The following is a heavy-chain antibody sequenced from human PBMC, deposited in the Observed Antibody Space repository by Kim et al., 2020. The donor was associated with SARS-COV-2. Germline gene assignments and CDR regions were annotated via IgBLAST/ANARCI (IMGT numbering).Heavy chain of an antibody. CDR2: ISYDGSNK. CDR1: GFTFSSYG. V-gene: IGHV3-30*18. J-gene: IGHJ4*02. CDR3: AKDLRQYSSPGY. D-gene: IGHD6-13*01. Sequence: GGSLRLSCAASGFTFSSYGMHWVRQAPGKGLEWVAVISYDGSNKYYADSVKGRFTISRDNSKNTLYLQMNSLRAEDTAVYYCAKDLRQYSSPGYWGQGTL.